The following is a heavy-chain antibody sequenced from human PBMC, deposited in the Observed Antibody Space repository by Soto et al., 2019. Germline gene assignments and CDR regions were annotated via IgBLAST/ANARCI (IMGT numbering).Heavy chain of an antibody. D-gene: IGHD6-19*01. V-gene: IGHV1-69*01. Sequence: QVQLVQSGAEVKKPGSSVKVSCKASGGTFSSYAISWVRQAPGQGLEWMGGIIPIFGTANYAQKFQGRVTITADESTGTAYMELSSLRSEDTAVYYCARRIAVAGPPWDWFDPWGQGTLVTVSS. CDR1: GGTFSSYA. CDR3: ARRIAVAGPPWDWFDP. J-gene: IGHJ5*02. CDR2: IIPIFGTA.